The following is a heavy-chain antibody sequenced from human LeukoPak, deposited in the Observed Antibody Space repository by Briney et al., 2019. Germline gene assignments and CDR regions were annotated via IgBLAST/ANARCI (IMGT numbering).Heavy chain of an antibody. V-gene: IGHV3-15*01. CDR2: IYSKTDGGTI. CDR3: ATDWAPTRTSGRPFDY. J-gene: IGHJ4*02. Sequence: GGSLRLSCAASGFTFGNAWMSWVRQAPGKGLEWVGRIYSKTDGGTIDYAAPVKDRFTISRDDSKNTLYLQMNSLKTEDTAVYYCATDWAPTRTSGRPFDYWGQGTLVTVSS. D-gene: IGHD3-10*01. CDR1: GFTFGNAW.